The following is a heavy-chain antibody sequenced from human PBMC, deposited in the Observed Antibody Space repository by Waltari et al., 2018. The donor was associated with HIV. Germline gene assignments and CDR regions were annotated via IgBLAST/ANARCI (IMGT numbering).Heavy chain of an antibody. Sequence: EVELLESGGKLVPPGGSLRLSCEVVGFTFSDYFLNWVRQGPGKGLQWVAGISGDGENSFCIDSLRGRATVSRANSRNTLFLEISNLRFEDTATYYCARTFGVVWGAPKFFDHWGRGTLVSVSS. J-gene: IGHJ4*02. CDR3: ARTFGVVWGAPKFFDH. CDR1: GFTFSDYF. CDR2: ISGDGENS. D-gene: IGHD3-10*01. V-gene: IGHV3-23*01.